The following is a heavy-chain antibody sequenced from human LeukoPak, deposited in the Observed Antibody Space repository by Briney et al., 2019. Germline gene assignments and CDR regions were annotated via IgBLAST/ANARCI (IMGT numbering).Heavy chain of an antibody. CDR3: AREGSIAAAGVYYYYGMDV. Sequence: ASVKVSCKASGDTFSSYAISWVRQAPGQGLEWMGGIIPIFGTANYAQKFQGRVTITADESTSTAYMELSSLRSEDTAVYYCAREGSIAAAGVYYYYGMDVWGQGTTVTVSS. CDR2: IIPIFGTA. J-gene: IGHJ6*02. D-gene: IGHD6-13*01. CDR1: GDTFSSYA. V-gene: IGHV1-69*13.